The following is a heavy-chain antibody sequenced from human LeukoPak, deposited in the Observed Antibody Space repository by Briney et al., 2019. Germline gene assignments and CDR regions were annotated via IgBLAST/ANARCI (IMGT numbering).Heavy chain of an antibody. CDR2: IRSRSFRGTT. CDR1: GFSFGDYA. V-gene: IGHV3-49*03. J-gene: IGHJ4*02. Sequence: GGSLRLSCTASGFSFGDYAMNWFRQAPGKRLEWVGFIRSRSFRGTTEYAASVKGRFTISRDDSKSIAYLQMNSLKTEDTAVYYCTRARITTVVVVVTTDHWGQGVLVTVSS. CDR3: TRARITTVVVVVTTDH. D-gene: IGHD3-22*01.